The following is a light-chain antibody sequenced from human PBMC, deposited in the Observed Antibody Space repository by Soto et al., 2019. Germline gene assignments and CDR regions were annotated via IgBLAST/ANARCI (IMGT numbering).Light chain of an antibody. V-gene: IGKV3-20*01. CDR1: QSVSSY. Sequence: EIVLTQSPGTLSLSPGEVATLSCRASQSVSSYLAWYQQKPGQAPRLLIYGASSRATGIPDRFSGSGSGTDFTLTIIRLGPEDFAVYCCQQFGGSPQTFGQGTKVEIK. CDR3: QQFGGSPQT. CDR2: GAS. J-gene: IGKJ1*01.